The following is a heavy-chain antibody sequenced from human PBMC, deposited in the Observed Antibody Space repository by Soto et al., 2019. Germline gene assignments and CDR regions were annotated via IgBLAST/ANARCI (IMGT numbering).Heavy chain of an antibody. CDR2: ISHRGIA. V-gene: IGHV4-30-2*01. Sequence: SETLSLTCAVSGVSISSGAYSWSWIRQPPGKGLVWVGFISHRGIADYNPSLKRRVTISVDVSKNQFSLRLSSVAAADAAMYYCARWMCSRGYFRSIDIWGQGTMVTVS. CDR3: ARWMCSRGYFRSIDI. CDR1: GVSISSGAYS. D-gene: IGHD3-22*01. J-gene: IGHJ3*02.